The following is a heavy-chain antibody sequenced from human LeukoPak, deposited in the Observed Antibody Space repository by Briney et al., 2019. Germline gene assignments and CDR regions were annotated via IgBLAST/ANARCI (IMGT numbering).Heavy chain of an antibody. D-gene: IGHD5-18*01. CDR1: GVSISNHY. J-gene: IGHJ6*02. V-gene: IGHV4-59*11. CDR2: IYYTGNT. Sequence: SETLSLTCTVSGVSISNHYSSWIRQPPGKGLEWIGYIYYTGNTNYNPSLKSRVTISVDTSKSQFSLKLTSVTAADTAVYYCARDRDTAMGSSYYYGMDVWGQGATVTVSS. CDR3: ARDRDTAMGSSYYYGMDV.